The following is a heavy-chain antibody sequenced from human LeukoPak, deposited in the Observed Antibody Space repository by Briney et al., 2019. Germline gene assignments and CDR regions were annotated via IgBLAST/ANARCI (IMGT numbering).Heavy chain of an antibody. Sequence: SETLSLTCAVYGGSFSGYYWSWIRQPPGKGLEWIGEINHSGSTNYNPSLKSRVTISVDTSKNQFSLKLSSVTAADTAVYYCARTGSGYYYGGDAFDIWGQGTMVTVSS. CDR1: GGSFSGYY. V-gene: IGHV4-34*01. CDR2: INHSGST. D-gene: IGHD3-22*01. CDR3: ARTGSGYYYGGDAFDI. J-gene: IGHJ3*02.